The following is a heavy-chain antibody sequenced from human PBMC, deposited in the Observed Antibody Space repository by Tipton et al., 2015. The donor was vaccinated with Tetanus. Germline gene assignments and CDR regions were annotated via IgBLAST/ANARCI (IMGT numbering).Heavy chain of an antibody. CDR1: GGSMGTNH. CDR2: IYSTGAT. D-gene: IGHD1-26*01. Sequence: TLSLTCSVSGGSMGTNHWVWIRQAPGKRLESIGYIYSTGATKYNPSLESRVRIPIDTSKSQFSMRLSSVTVADTAVYYCARGMGAYLNWGQGTLVTVS. CDR3: ARGMGAYLN. J-gene: IGHJ4*02. V-gene: IGHV4-59*01.